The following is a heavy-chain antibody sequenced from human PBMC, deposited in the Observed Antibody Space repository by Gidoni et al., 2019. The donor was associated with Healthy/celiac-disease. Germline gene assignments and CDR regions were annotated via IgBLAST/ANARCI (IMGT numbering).Heavy chain of an antibody. CDR3: AKDPPYYYDSSGYGMDV. V-gene: IGHV3-23*01. CDR2: ISGSGGST. D-gene: IGHD3-22*01. J-gene: IGHJ6*02. CDR1: GFTFSSYA. Sequence: EVQLLESGGGLVQPGGSLRLSCAASGFTFSSYAMSWVRQAPGKGLEWVSAISGSGGSTYYADSVKGRFTISRDNSKNTLYLQMNSLRAEDTAVYYCAKDPPYYYDSSGYGMDVWGQGTTVTVSS.